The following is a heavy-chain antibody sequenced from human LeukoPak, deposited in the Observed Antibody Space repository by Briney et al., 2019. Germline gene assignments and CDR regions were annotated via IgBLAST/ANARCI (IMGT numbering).Heavy chain of an antibody. CDR3: ARAHYYDSSGYYRRSLYYYYHMDV. V-gene: IGHV4-31*03. Sequence: SQTLSLTCTVSGGSISSGGYYWSWIRQHPGKGLEWIGYIYYSGSTYYNPSLKSRVTISVDTSKNQFSLKLSSVTAADTAVYYCARAHYYDSSGYYRRSLYYYYHMDVWGKGTTVTVSS. D-gene: IGHD3-22*01. CDR2: IYYSGST. J-gene: IGHJ6*03. CDR1: GGSISSGGYY.